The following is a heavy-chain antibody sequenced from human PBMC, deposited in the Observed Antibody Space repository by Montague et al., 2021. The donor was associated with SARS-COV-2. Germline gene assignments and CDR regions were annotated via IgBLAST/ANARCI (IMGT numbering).Heavy chain of an antibody. D-gene: IGHD1-26*01. V-gene: IGHV6-1*01. CDR2: TYYRSKWYN. Sequence: CAISGDSVARNSAAWNWIRQTPSRGLEWLGRTYYRSKWYNDYAVSVKSRITIIPDTSKNQISLQLNSVTPEDTAVYYCARTSASSDYWGQGTLVTVSS. CDR1: GDSVARNSAA. CDR3: ARTSASSDY. J-gene: IGHJ4*02.